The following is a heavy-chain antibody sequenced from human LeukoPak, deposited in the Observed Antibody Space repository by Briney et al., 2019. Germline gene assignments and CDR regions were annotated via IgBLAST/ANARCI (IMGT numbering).Heavy chain of an antibody. CDR2: ISAYNGNT. CDR1: GGTFSSYG. Sequence: ASVKVSCKASGGTFSSYGISWVRQAPGQGLEWMGWISAYNGNTNYAQKLQGRVTMTTDTSTSTAYMELRSLRSDDTAVYYCARDDGVGATTTRWIDYWGQGTLVTVSS. D-gene: IGHD1-26*01. J-gene: IGHJ4*02. V-gene: IGHV1-18*01. CDR3: ARDDGVGATTTRWIDY.